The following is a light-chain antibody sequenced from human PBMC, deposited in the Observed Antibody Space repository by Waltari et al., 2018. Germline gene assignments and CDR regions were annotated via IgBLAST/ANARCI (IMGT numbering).Light chain of an antibody. CDR1: SSNIWNNY. CDR2: ENP. J-gene: IGLJ7*02. Sequence: QPVSTHPPSVSAAPGQRVTIPCSGASSNIWNNYVSWYRQFPGTAPKLLIYENPERPSGIPGRFSCSKPGPSASLAIPGPPAGHAADYYSGTYDRCLGGAVFGGSTLVTSL. CDR3: GTYDRCLGGAV. V-gene: IGLV1-51*02.